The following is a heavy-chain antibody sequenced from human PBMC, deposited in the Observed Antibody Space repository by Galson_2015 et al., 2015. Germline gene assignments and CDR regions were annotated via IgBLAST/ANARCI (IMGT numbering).Heavy chain of an antibody. D-gene: IGHD4-17*01. V-gene: IGHV3-53*01. CDR2: TYSGGDT. CDR3: GTTATTVFVFES. Sequence: SLRLSCAASGFTVSRKSMSWVRQAPGKGLEWVSVTYSGGDTYYVDSVKGRFTVSRDNSKNTLYLQMNSLRAEDTAVYYCGTTATTVFVFESWGQGTLVTVSS. J-gene: IGHJ4*02. CDR1: GFTVSRKS.